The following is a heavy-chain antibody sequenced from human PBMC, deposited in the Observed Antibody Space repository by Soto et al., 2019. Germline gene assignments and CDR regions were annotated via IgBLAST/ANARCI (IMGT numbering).Heavy chain of an antibody. J-gene: IGHJ4*02. CDR3: TKPANDILTGPFDY. Sequence: PSETLSLTCAVYGGSFSGYYWSWIRQPPGKGLEWIGEINHSGSTNYNPSLKGRFTISRDNSKNTLYLQMNSLRAEDTAVYYCTKPANDILTGPFDYWGQGTLVTVSS. CDR2: INHSGST. CDR1: GGSFSGYY. V-gene: IGHV4-34*10. D-gene: IGHD3-9*01.